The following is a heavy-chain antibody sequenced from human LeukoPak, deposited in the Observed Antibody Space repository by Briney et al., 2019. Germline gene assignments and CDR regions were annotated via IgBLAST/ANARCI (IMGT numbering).Heavy chain of an antibody. V-gene: IGHV3-7*01. CDR1: GFTFRNYW. Sequence: PGGSLRLSCAASGFTFRNYWMNWVRQAPGKGLEWVANIKDDGSDKYYVDSVKGRFFTTKDNAKNSLYLQMNSLRVEDTAVYYCARENSINGKWGQGTLVTVSS. CDR3: ARENSINGK. J-gene: IGHJ4*02. D-gene: IGHD4-11*01. CDR2: IKDDGSDK.